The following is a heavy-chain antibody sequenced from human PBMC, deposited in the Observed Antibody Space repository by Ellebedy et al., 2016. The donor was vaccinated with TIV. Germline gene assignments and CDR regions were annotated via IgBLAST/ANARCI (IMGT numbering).Heavy chain of an antibody. CDR2: INPSGGST. CDR3: ARASYSGSYSV. J-gene: IGHJ6*04. D-gene: IGHD1-26*01. CDR1: GYTFTSYY. Sequence: GGSLRLSCKASGYTFTSYYMHWVRQAPGQGLEWMGIINPSGGSTSYAQKFQGRVTMTRDTSTSTVYMELSSLRSEDTAVYYCARASYSGSYSVWGKGTTVTVSS. V-gene: IGHV1-46*01.